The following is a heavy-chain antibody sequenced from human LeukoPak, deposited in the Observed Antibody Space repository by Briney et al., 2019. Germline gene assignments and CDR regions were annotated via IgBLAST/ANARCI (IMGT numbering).Heavy chain of an antibody. CDR3: AKDLERHDYGDYGDAFDI. V-gene: IGHV3-23*01. Sequence: GGSLRLSCAASGFTFSSYAMSWVRQAPGKGLEWVSAISGSGGSTYYADSVKGRFTISRDNSKNTLYPQMNSLRAEDTAVYYCAKDLERHDYGDYGDAFDIWGQGTMVTVSS. CDR2: ISGSGGST. J-gene: IGHJ3*02. D-gene: IGHD4-17*01. CDR1: GFTFSSYA.